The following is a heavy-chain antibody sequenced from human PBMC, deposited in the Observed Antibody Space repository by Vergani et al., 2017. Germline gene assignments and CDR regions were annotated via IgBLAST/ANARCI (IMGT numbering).Heavy chain of an antibody. V-gene: IGHV1-69*18. CDR2: IIPIFGTA. CDR3: ARELNERTYYDSSGYSHVHFDY. Sequence: QVQLVQSGAEVKKPGSSVKVSCKASGGTFSSYAISWVRQAPGQGLEWMGRIIPIFGTANYAQKFQGRVTITADESTSTAYMELSSLRSEDTAVYYCARELNERTYYDSSGYSHVHFDYWGQGTLVTVSS. CDR1: GGTFSSYA. J-gene: IGHJ4*02. D-gene: IGHD3-22*01.